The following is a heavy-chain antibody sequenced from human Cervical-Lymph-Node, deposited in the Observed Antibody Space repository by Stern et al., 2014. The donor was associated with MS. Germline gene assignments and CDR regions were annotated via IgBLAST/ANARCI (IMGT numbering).Heavy chain of an antibody. CDR1: GFNFNNYA. CDR2: ITASGDRT. J-gene: IGHJ4*02. V-gene: IGHV3-23*04. Sequence: EVQLVESGGGLVQPGGSLRLSCAASGFNFNNYAMNWVRQAPGKGLEWVSTITASGDRTFCPDSVKGRFTISRDTSKNTLYLQMTSLRAEDTALYYCAKDRYSSSYYVCDHWGQGTLVTVSS. CDR3: AKDRYSSSYYVCDH. D-gene: IGHD6-13*01.